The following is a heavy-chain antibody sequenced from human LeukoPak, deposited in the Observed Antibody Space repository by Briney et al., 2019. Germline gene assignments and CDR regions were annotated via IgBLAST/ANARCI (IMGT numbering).Heavy chain of an antibody. D-gene: IGHD3-10*01. CDR1: GYTFTSYG. CDR2: ISAYNGNT. V-gene: IGHV1-18*01. J-gene: IGHJ4*02. CDR3: AREGSGSYYSNSFDY. Sequence: ASVKVSCKASGYTFTSYGISWVRQAPGQGLEWMGWISAYNGNTNYAQKLQGRVTMTTDTSTSTAYMELRSLRSDDTAVYYCAREGSGSYYSNSFDYWGQGTLVTVSS.